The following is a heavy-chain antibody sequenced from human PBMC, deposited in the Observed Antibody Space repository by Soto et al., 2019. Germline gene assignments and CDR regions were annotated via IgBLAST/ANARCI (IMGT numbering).Heavy chain of an antibody. D-gene: IGHD6-13*01. CDR3: ARGRGAAADDFDF. Sequence: QVPLVESGGGLVTPGGSLRLSCAVSGFTFSDYYMTWIRQAPGKGLEWVSYISSSTSHTNYADSVKGRFTISRDNAKNSLFLQMNSLRAEDTAVYYCARGRGAAADDFDFWGQGTLVTVSS. CDR1: GFTFSDYY. CDR2: ISSSTSHT. J-gene: IGHJ4*02. V-gene: IGHV3-11*05.